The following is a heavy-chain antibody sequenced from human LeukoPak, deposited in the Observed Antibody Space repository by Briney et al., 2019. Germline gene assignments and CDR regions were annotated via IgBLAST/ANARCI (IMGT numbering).Heavy chain of an antibody. J-gene: IGHJ3*02. CDR1: GFTFSSYA. D-gene: IGHD4-17*01. CDR3: ARRDYRDAFDI. CDR2: ISGSGYSI. Sequence: GGSLRLSCAASGFTFSSYAMTWVRQAPGKGLEWVSGISGSGYSIYYADSVKGRFTISRDNSKNTLYLQMNSLRAEDTAVYYCARRDYRDAFDIWGQGTMVTVSS. V-gene: IGHV3-23*01.